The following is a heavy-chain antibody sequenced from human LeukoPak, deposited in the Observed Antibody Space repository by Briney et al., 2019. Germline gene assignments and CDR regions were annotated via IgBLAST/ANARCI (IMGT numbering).Heavy chain of an antibody. CDR2: IIPIVGIA. Sequence: SVKVSCKASGGTFSIYAISWVRQAPGQGLEWMGRIIPIVGIASYAQKFQGRVTITADKSTSTAYMELSSLRSADTAVYYCARAHDRNTEYVFDYWGQGTLVTVSS. J-gene: IGHJ4*02. CDR1: GGTFSIYA. V-gene: IGHV1-69*04. D-gene: IGHD2/OR15-2a*01. CDR3: ARAHDRNTEYVFDY.